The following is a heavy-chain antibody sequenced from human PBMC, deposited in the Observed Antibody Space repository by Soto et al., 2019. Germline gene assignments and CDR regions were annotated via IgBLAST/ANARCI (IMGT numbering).Heavy chain of an antibody. CDR2: TTTSGSYI. Sequence: EVQLVESGGGLVKPGGSLRLYCAASGFLCSSYNMNWVRQAPGKGLEWVSSTTTSGSYIYYADSVKGRFTISRDNAKNSLYLQMNSLRAEDTAVYYCAREGGYCTSTTCYDYGMDVWGQGTTVTVSS. J-gene: IGHJ6*02. V-gene: IGHV3-21*01. CDR1: GFLCSSYN. D-gene: IGHD2-2*01. CDR3: AREGGYCTSTTCYDYGMDV.